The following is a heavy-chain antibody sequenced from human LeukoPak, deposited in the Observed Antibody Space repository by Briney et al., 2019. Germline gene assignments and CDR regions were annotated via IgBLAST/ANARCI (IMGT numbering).Heavy chain of an antibody. V-gene: IGHV1-8*02. J-gene: IGHJ5*02. D-gene: IGHD5-12*01. Sequence: GASVKVSCKASGYTFTSYAISWVRQATGQGLEWMGWMNPNSGNTGYAQKFQGRVTMTRNTSISTAYMELSSLRSEDTAVYYCARRGYSGYDNWFDPWGQGTLVTVSS. CDR2: MNPNSGNT. CDR3: ARRGYSGYDNWFDP. CDR1: GYTFTSYA.